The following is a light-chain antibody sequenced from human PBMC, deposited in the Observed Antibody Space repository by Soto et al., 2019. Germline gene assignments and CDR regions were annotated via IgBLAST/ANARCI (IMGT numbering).Light chain of an antibody. CDR1: SSDVGGYNY. CDR3: SSYTSSSTRLYV. V-gene: IGLV2-14*01. Sequence: LTQPASVSGSPGQSITISCTGTSSDVGGYNYVSWYQQHPGKAPKLMIYEVSNRPSGVSNRFSGSKSGNTASLTISGLQAEDEADYYCSSYTSSSTRLYVFGTGTKVTVL. J-gene: IGLJ1*01. CDR2: EVS.